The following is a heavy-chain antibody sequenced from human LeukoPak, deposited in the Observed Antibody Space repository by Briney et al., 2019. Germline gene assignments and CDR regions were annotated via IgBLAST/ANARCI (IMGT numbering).Heavy chain of an antibody. CDR3: ARAVQVTTGGLFDY. V-gene: IGHV1-69*06. CDR2: IIPIFDTP. CDR1: GGTFSNYA. J-gene: IGHJ4*02. Sequence: SVKVSCKASGGTFSNYAISWVRQAPGQGLEWMGGIIPIFDTPNFAQKFQGRVTITADKSTSTAYMELSRLRSEDTAVYYCARAVQVTTGGLFDYWGQGTLVTVSS. D-gene: IGHD4-17*01.